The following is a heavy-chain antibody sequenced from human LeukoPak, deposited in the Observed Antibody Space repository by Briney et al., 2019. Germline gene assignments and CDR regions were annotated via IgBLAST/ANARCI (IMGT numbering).Heavy chain of an antibody. CDR2: IYYSGST. D-gene: IGHD2-8*01. Sequence: SETLSLTCTVSGGSISSYYWSWIRQPPGKGLEWIGYIYYSGSTNYNPSLKSRVTISVDTSKNQFSLKLSSVTAADTAVYYCARIMRYYYGMDVWGQGTTVTVSS. CDR3: ARIMRYYYGMDV. J-gene: IGHJ6*02. CDR1: GGSISSYY. V-gene: IGHV4-59*01.